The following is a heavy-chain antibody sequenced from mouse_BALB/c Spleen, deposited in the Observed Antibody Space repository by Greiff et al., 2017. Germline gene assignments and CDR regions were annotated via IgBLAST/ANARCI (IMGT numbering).Heavy chain of an antibody. Sequence: EVKLVESGGGLVQPGGSRKLSCAASGFTFSSFGMHWVRQAPEKGLEWVAYISSGSSTIYYADTVKGRFTISRDNPKNTLFLQMTSLRSEDTAMYYCARAEYGNHDYYAMDYWGQGTSVTVSS. V-gene: IGHV5-17*02. CDR2: ISSGSSTI. D-gene: IGHD2-10*02. J-gene: IGHJ4*01. CDR3: ARAEYGNHDYYAMDY. CDR1: GFTFSSFG.